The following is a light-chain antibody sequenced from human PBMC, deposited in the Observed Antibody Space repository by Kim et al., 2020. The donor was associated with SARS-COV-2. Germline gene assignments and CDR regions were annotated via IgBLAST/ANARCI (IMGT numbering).Light chain of an antibody. CDR1: SGSVSTNYY. CDR2: STS. J-gene: IGLJ3*02. V-gene: IGLV8-61*01. CDR3: VLYMGSGIWV. Sequence: QTVVTQEPSFSVSPGGTVTLTCGLTSGSVSTNYYPTWYQQTPGQAPRTLIYSTSTRSSGVADRFSGSILGNKAALTITGAQADDESDYYCVLYMGSGIWVFGGGTQLTVL.